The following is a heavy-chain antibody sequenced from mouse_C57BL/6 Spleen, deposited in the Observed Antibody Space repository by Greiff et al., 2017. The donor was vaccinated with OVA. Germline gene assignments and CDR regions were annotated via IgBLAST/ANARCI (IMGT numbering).Heavy chain of an antibody. D-gene: IGHD1-1*01. Sequence: QVQLKQSGAELVRPGTSVKVSCKASGYAFTNYLIEWVKQRPGQGLEWIGVINPGSGGTNYNEKFKGKATLPADKSSSTAYMQRSSLTSEYSAVYFCARDYYGSSYGFAYWGQGTLVTVSA. V-gene: IGHV1-54*01. J-gene: IGHJ3*01. CDR2: INPGSGGT. CDR3: ARDYYGSSYGFAY. CDR1: GYAFTNYL.